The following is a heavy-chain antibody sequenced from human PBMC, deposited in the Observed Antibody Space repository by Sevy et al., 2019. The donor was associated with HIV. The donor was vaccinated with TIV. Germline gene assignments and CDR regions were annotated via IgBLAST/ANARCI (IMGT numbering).Heavy chain of an antibody. J-gene: IGHJ4*02. CDR1: GYTFTHYR. V-gene: IGHV1-18*01. D-gene: IGHD4-17*01. Sequence: ASVKVSCRTSGYTFTHYRLNWVRQAPGQGLEWMVWITTYNGYTYYAQQLQGRVTITRDTSTTTTYMELRSLTSDDTAIYFCARGDYAWDYWGQGTLVTVSS. CDR2: ITTYNGYT. CDR3: ARGDYAWDY.